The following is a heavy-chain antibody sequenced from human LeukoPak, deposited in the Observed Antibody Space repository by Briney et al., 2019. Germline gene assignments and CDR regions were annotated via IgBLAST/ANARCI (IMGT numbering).Heavy chain of an antibody. Sequence: SETLPLTCTVSGGSISSSSYYWGWIRQPPGKGLEWIGSIYYSGSTYYNPSLKSRVTISVDTSKNQFSLKLSSVTAADTAVYYCATPTYYYDSSGYEVVDYWGQGTLVTVSS. D-gene: IGHD3-22*01. J-gene: IGHJ4*02. CDR2: IYYSGST. CDR1: GGSISSSSYY. CDR3: ATPTYYYDSSGYEVVDY. V-gene: IGHV4-39*01.